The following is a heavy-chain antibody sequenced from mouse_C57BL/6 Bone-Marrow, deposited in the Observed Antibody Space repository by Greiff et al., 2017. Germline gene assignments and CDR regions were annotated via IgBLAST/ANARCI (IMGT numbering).Heavy chain of an antibody. V-gene: IGHV1-19*01. Sequence: EVKLQESGPVLVKPGASVKMSCKASGYTFTDYYMNWVKQSHGKSLEWIGVINPYNGGTSYNQKFKGKATVTVDKSSSTAYMELNSLTSEDSAVYYCAREGRDVWGTGTTVTVSS. CDR2: INPYNGGT. CDR3: AREGRDV. J-gene: IGHJ1*03. CDR1: GYTFTDYY.